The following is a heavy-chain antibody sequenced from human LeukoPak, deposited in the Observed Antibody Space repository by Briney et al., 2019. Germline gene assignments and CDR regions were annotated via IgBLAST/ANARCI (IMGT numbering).Heavy chain of an antibody. CDR2: ISYDGSNK. J-gene: IGHJ4*02. V-gene: IGHV3-30-3*01. Sequence: GSSLLLSCAASGFTFSSYARHWVRPAPGKGLGWVAVISYDGSNKYYADSVKGRFTISRDNSKNTLYLQMNSLRAEDTAVYYCARDPTTVTHYFDYWGQGTLVTVSS. CDR3: ARDPTTVTHYFDY. CDR1: GFTFSSYA. D-gene: IGHD4-17*01.